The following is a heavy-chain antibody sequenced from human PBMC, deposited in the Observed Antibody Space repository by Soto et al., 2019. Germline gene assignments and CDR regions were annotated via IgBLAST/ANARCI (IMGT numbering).Heavy chain of an antibody. D-gene: IGHD5-18*01. CDR2: IIPIFGTA. V-gene: IGHV1-69*13. J-gene: IGHJ6*02. Sequence: ASVKVSCKASGGTFSSYAISWVRQAPGQGLEWMGGIIPIFGTANYAQKFQGRVTITADESTSTAYMELSSLRSEDTAVYYCARSLDTAMAESYYYYGMDVWGQGTTVTVSS. CDR1: GGTFSSYA. CDR3: ARSLDTAMAESYYYYGMDV.